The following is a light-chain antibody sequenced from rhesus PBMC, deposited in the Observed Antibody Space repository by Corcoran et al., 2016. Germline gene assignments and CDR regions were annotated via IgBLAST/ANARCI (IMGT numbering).Light chain of an antibody. CDR3: CSDTTSSTYI. J-gene: IGLJ1*01. CDR1: SGAAGDDYV. V-gene: IGLV2S7*01. Sequence: QAAPTPPTPVSGSPGQAETFSCTGTSGAAGDDYVSWYQQRPGKAPKLVIFGVSLRPSGVSDRFSGSKSANTASLTISGLQADDEADYFCCSDTTSSTYIFGGGTRLTVL. CDR2: GVS.